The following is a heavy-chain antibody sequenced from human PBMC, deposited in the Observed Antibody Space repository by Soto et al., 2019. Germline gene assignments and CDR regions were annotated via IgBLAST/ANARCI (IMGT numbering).Heavy chain of an antibody. CDR3: ARTTVGYCSSTSCYFDY. CDR1: GYTFTSYA. CDR2: INAGNGNT. V-gene: IGHV1-3*01. D-gene: IGHD2-2*01. J-gene: IGHJ4*02. Sequence: ASVKVSCKASGYTFTSYAMHWVRQAPGQRLEWMGWINAGNGNTKYSQKFQGRVTITRDTSASTAYMELSSLRSEDTAVYYCARTTVGYCSSTSCYFDYWGQGTLVTVSS.